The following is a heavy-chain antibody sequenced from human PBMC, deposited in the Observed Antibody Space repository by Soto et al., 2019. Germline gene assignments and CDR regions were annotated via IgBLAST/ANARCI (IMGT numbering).Heavy chain of an antibody. J-gene: IGHJ3*02. CDR1: GYSFTSYG. CDR3: ARDSSSWYARRQAFDI. V-gene: IGHV1-18*01. D-gene: IGHD6-13*01. Sequence: GASVKVSCKACGYSFTSYGISWVRQAPRQGLEWMGWISAYNGNTNYAQKLQGRVTMTTDTSTSTAYMELRSLRSDDTAVYYCARDSSSWYARRQAFDIWGQGTMVTVSS. CDR2: ISAYNGNT.